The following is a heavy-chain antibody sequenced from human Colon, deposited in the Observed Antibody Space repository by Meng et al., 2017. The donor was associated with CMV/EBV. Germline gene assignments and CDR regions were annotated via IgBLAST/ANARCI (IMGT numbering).Heavy chain of an antibody. CDR3: ARSLFSGVSLSLGY. CDR1: GFTFNTYA. V-gene: IGHV3-23*01. Sequence: SGFTFNTYAMDWVRQTQGKGLEWVSSFTVTGGGTSYYADSVKGRFTISRDNSKNTLYLQMNSLRVEDTAIYYCARSLFSGVSLSLGYWGQGTLVTVSS. J-gene: IGHJ4*02. D-gene: IGHD1-26*01. CDR2: FTVTGGGT.